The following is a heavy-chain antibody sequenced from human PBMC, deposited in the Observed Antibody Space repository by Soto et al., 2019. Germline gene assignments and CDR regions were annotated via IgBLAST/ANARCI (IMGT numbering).Heavy chain of an antibody. V-gene: IGHV1-3*01. Sequence: QVQLVQSGAEGKKPGASVKVSCETSGYTFANYPMHWVRQAPGQTLEWMGWINAGNGYTKYSQKFQGRVTITRDTSASIAYMELNSLRSDDTAVYYCARAKMITTLDNWGHGTLVTVSS. CDR1: GYTFANYP. CDR3: ARAKMITTLDN. CDR2: INAGNGYT. J-gene: IGHJ4*01. D-gene: IGHD3-22*01.